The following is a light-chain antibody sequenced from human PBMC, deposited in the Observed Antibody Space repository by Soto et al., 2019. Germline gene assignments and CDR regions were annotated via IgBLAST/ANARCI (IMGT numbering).Light chain of an antibody. Sequence: EIVLTQSPATLSLSPGDRATLSCRASQSVSRSLTWYQQKPGQAPRLLIYDASTRATGIPPRFSGSGSGTDFTLTISSLEPEDFATFYCQQYKVYPYIFGQGTRLDIQ. V-gene: IGKV3-11*01. CDR3: QQYKVYPYI. CDR2: DAS. J-gene: IGKJ2*01. CDR1: QSVSRS.